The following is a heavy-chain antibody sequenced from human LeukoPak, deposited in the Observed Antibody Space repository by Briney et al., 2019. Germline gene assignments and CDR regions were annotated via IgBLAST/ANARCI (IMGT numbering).Heavy chain of an antibody. CDR1: GFIFSSYG. Sequence: GGSLRLPCAASGFIFSSYGMHWVRQAPGKGLEWVAFIRYDGSNTYYADSVKGRFTISRDNAKNSLYLQMNSLKAEDTAVYYCARDLYSSGWNWFDPWGQGTLVTVSS. V-gene: IGHV3-30*02. CDR3: ARDLYSSGWNWFDP. J-gene: IGHJ5*02. CDR2: IRYDGSNT. D-gene: IGHD6-19*01.